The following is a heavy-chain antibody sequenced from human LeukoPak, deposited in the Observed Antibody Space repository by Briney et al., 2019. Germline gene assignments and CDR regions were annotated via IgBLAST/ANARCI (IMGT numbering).Heavy chain of an antibody. CDR3: AKAGYYYDSSGYYVYDY. CDR2: ISGSGGST. D-gene: IGHD3-22*01. Sequence: PGGSLRLSCAASGFTFSSYAMSWVRQAPGKGLEWVSAISGSGGSTYYADSVKGRFTISRDNSKNTLYLQMNSLRAEDTAVYYCAKAGYYYDSSGYYVYDYWGQGTLVTVSS. J-gene: IGHJ4*02. CDR1: GFTFSSYA. V-gene: IGHV3-23*01.